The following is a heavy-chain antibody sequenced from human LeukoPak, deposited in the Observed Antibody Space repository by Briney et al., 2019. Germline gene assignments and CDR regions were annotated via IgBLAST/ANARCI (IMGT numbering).Heavy chain of an antibody. J-gene: IGHJ5*02. V-gene: IGHV1-2*02. D-gene: IGHD4-17*01. CDR2: INPNSGGT. CDR1: GYTFTGYD. Sequence: GASVKVSCKASGYTFTGYDMHWVRQSPGQGLQWMGWINPNSGGTNYAQKFQGRVTMTRDTSISTAYMELSRLRSDDTAVYYCALGTTVTTSGTNWFDPWGQGTLVTVSS. CDR3: ALGTTVTTSGTNWFDP.